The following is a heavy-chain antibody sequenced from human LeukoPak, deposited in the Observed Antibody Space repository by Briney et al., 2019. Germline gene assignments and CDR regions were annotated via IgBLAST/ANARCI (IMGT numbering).Heavy chain of an antibody. V-gene: IGHV3-23*01. CDR3: AKLVPPDYDILTGYPSPDAFDI. CDR1: GFTFSSYA. J-gene: IGHJ3*02. Sequence: AGGSLRLSCAASGFTFSSYAMSWVRQAPGKGLEWVSAISGSGGSTYYADSVKGRFTISRDNSKNTLYLQMNSLRAEDTAVYYCAKLVPPDYDILTGYPSPDAFDIWGQGTMVTVSS. D-gene: IGHD3-9*01. CDR2: ISGSGGST.